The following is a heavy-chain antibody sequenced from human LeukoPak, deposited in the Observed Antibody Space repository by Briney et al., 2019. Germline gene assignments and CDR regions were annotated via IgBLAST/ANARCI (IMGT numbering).Heavy chain of an antibody. D-gene: IGHD4-23*01. J-gene: IGHJ4*02. Sequence: GGSLRLSCAAAGFTFSTYWMSWVRHSPGKWLEWVANINKDGSEKNYVASVKGRFTILRENAKNSLSLQMNSLGAEDTAVYYCARRTVVAREDYWGQGTLVTASS. CDR3: ARRTVVAREDY. V-gene: IGHV3-7*01. CDR1: GFTFSTYW. CDR2: INKDGSEK.